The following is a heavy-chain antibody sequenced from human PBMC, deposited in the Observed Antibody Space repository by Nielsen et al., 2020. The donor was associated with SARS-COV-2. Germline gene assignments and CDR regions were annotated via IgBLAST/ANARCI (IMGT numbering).Heavy chain of an antibody. J-gene: IGHJ4*02. CDR2: IDGTSSYI. Sequence: GESLKISCAASGFTFSIYSMTWVRQAPGKGLEWVAAIDGTSSYIYYADAVKGRFTISRDNAKNTLYLQMNGLRADDTAVYYCARLRDDGYYFDTGPYDYWGQGTLVTVSS. V-gene: IGHV3-21*01. CDR1: GFTFSIYS. CDR3: ARLRDDGYYFDTGPYDY. D-gene: IGHD3-22*01.